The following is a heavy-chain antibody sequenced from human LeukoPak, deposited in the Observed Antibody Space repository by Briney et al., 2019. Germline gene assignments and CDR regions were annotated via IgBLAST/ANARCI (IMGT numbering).Heavy chain of an antibody. V-gene: IGHV1-18*01. Sequence: AAAKVSSKPSGYTSTIYSVSCVPQALGPGLGWMGWFSAYKGNTNNAQKLQGRVTMTTDTSTSTAYMELRSLRSDETAVYYCARDPSRYSNVERSVGRWFYYYMDVWGQGTTVTVSS. D-gene: IGHD4-11*01. CDR2: FSAYKGNT. CDR3: ARDPSRYSNVERSVGRWFYYYMDV. CDR1: GYTSTIYS. J-gene: IGHJ6*03.